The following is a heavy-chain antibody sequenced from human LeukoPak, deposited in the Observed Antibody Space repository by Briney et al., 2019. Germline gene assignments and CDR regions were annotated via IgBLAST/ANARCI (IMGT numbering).Heavy chain of an antibody. CDR1: GFTFSSYS. Sequence: GGSLRPSCAASGFTFSSYSMNWGRQAPGKGLKWVSSISSSSYIYYADSVKGRFTISRDNAKNSLYLQMNSLRAEDTAVYYCARDGPPKWLRLSPRVAYYFDYWGQGTLVTVSS. V-gene: IGHV3-21*01. D-gene: IGHD5-12*01. CDR3: ARDGPPKWLRLSPRVAYYFDY. J-gene: IGHJ4*02. CDR2: ISSSSYI.